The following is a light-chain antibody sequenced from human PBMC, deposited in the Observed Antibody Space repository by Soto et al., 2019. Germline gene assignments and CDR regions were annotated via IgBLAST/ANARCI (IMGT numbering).Light chain of an antibody. CDR1: QAISHY. Sequence: DIQMTQSPSSLSASVGDRVTITWRASQAISHYLAWFHQRPGKVPKRLIYGASTLQSGVPSRFSGSGSGTEFTLTISSLQPEDFGTYYCLQHNTYPLSFGGGTKVDIK. J-gene: IGKJ4*01. CDR3: LQHNTYPLS. V-gene: IGKV1-17*03. CDR2: GAS.